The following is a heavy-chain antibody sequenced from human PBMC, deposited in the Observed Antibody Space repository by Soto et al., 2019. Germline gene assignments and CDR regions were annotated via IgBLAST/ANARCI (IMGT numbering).Heavy chain of an antibody. J-gene: IGHJ6*02. CDR1: GFTFSSYG. Sequence: GGSLRLSCAASGFTFSSYGMHWVRQAPGKGLEWVAVIWYDGSNKYYADSVKGRFTISRDNSKNTLYLQMNSLRAEDTAVYYCARDSKEVLYYGILTGYSDYYYYGMDVWGQGTTVTVSS. CDR2: IWYDGSNK. V-gene: IGHV3-33*01. D-gene: IGHD3-9*01. CDR3: ARDSKEVLYYGILTGYSDYYYYGMDV.